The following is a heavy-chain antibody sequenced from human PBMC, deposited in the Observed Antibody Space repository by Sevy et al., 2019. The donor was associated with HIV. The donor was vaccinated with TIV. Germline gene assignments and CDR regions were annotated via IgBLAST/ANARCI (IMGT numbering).Heavy chain of an antibody. CDR1: GFTFSSYW. J-gene: IGHJ4*02. CDR3: AAGYTSGYLTY. D-gene: IGHD6-19*01. CDR2: IKQDGSEK. V-gene: IGHV3-7*01. Sequence: GGSLRLSCAASGFTFSSYWMTWVRQAPGKGLEWVANIKQDGSEKYYVDSVKGRFTISRDNAKNSLYLQMNSLRAEDTAIYYCAAGYTSGYLTYWGQRTLVTVSS.